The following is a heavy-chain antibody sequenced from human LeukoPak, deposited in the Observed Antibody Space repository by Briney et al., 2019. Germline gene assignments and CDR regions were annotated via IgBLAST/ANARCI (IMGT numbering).Heavy chain of an antibody. V-gene: IGHV3-66*01. Sequence: GGSLRLFCAASGFTVSSNYMSWVRQAPGKGLEWVSVIYSGGSTYYADSVKGRFTISRDNSKNTLYLQMNSLRAEDTAVYYCASCPEHYGVFRRNYFDYWGQGTLVTVSS. CDR3: ASCPEHYGVFRRNYFDY. D-gene: IGHD4-17*01. J-gene: IGHJ4*02. CDR2: IYSGGST. CDR1: GFTVSSNY.